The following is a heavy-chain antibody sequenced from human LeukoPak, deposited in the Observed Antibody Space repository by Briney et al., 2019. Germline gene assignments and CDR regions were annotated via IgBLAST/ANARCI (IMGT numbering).Heavy chain of an antibody. J-gene: IGHJ4*02. CDR1: GFTFTSSA. CDR3: AAGYSSGWYVFDY. CDR2: IVVGSGNT. Sequence: GTSVKVSCKASGFTFTSSAVQWVRQARGQRLEWIGWIVVGSGNTNYAQKFQERVTITRDMSTSTAYMELSSLRSEDTAVYYCAAGYSSGWYVFDYWGRGTLVTVSP. V-gene: IGHV1-58*01. D-gene: IGHD6-19*01.